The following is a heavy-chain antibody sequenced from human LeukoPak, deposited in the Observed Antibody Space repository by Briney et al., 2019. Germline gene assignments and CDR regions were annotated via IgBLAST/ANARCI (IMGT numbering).Heavy chain of an antibody. V-gene: IGHV5-51*01. CDR1: GYSFTSYW. CDR2: IYPGDSDT. CDR3: ARHSGGLTFGGVIVTNYFDY. Sequence: GESLKISCKGSGYSFTSYWIGWVRQMPGKGLEWMGIIYPGDSDTRYSPSFQGQVTISADKSISTASLQWSSLKASDTAMYYCARHSGGLTFGGVIVTNYFDYWGQGTLVTVSS. D-gene: IGHD3-16*02. J-gene: IGHJ4*02.